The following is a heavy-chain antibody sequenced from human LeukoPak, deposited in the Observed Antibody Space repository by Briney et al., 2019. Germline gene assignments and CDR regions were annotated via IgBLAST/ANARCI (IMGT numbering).Heavy chain of an antibody. CDR3: ARLGGKRDVDSFYNAMDV. V-gene: IGHV4-59*03. Sequence: SETLSLTCIVSGGSIGSYYWTWIRQPPGNRLEWIGDIYYIGSTNYNPSLKSRLTISVDTSKNQFSLKLSSVTAADPAVYYCARLGGKRDVDSFYNAMDVWGQGTTVTVSS. CDR1: GGSIGSYY. D-gene: IGHD1-14*01. J-gene: IGHJ6*02. CDR2: IYYIGST.